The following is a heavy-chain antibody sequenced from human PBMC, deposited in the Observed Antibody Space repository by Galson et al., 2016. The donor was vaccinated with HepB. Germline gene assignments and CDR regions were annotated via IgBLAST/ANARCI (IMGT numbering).Heavy chain of an antibody. CDR3: SKGEVDFWGGLQSFEY. CDR1: GFTFSNYA. D-gene: IGHD3-3*01. J-gene: IGHJ4*02. Sequence: LRLSCAASGFTFSNYAMSWVRQAPGKWLEWVSAISAGGGSTYYADSVKGRFTISRDNSNNTLYMQVNSLRAEDTAVYYCSKGEVDFWGGLQSFEYWGQGTLVTVSS. V-gene: IGHV3-23*01. CDR2: ISAGGGST.